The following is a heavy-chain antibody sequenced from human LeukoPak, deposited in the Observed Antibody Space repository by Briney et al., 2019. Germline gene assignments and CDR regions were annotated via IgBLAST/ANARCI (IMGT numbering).Heavy chain of an antibody. D-gene: IGHD3-9*01. J-gene: IGHJ6*02. CDR3: ARLRVDPYGILTGLSVDYYYGMDV. CDR2: IIPIFGTA. CDR1: GGTFSSYA. Sequence: ASVKVSCKASGGTFSSYAISWVRQAPGQGLEWMGGIIPIFGTANYAQKFQGRVTITADESTSTAYMELSSLRSEDTAVYYCARLRVDPYGILTGLSVDYYYGMDVWGQGTTVTVSS. V-gene: IGHV1-69*13.